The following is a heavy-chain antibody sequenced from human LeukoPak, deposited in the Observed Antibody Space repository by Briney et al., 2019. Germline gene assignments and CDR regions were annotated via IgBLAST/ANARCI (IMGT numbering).Heavy chain of an antibody. Sequence: SETLSLTCTVSGGSIGSGSYYWSWIRQPAGKGLEWIGRIYTSGSTNYNPSLKSRVTISVDTSKNQFSLKLSSVTAADTAVYYCARDLPTYCSSTSCYVGSSGWFDPWGQGTLVTVSS. CDR1: GGSIGSGSYY. CDR2: IYTSGST. D-gene: IGHD2-2*01. CDR3: ARDLPTYCSSTSCYVGSSGWFDP. V-gene: IGHV4-61*02. J-gene: IGHJ5*02.